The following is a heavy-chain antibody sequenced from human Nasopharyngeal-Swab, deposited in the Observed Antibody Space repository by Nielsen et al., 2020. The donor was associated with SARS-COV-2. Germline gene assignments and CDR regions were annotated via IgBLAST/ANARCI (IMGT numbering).Heavy chain of an antibody. CDR1: GFSFSSYS. V-gene: IGHV3-7*01. CDR3: ATERGNWFYFDY. Sequence: GGSLRLSCATSGFSFSSYSMTWVRQAPGKGLEWVANIKQDGSELYYVDSVKGRFTISRDNSKNILYLQMGTLRPEDTAVYYCATERGNWFYFDYWGHGTLVTVSS. CDR2: IKQDGSEL. J-gene: IGHJ4*01. D-gene: IGHD3-9*01.